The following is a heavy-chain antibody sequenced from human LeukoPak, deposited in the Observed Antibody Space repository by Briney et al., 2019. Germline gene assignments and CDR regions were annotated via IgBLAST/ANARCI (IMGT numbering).Heavy chain of an antibody. CDR1: GYTFTGYY. V-gene: IGHV1-2*02. CDR2: INPNSGGT. D-gene: IGHD6-19*01. Sequence: ASVKVSCKASGYTFTGYYMHWVQQAPGQGLEWMGWINPNSGGTNYAQKFQGRVTMTRDTSISTGYMELSRLRSDDTAVYYCATLVIAVAGGFGDYWGQGTLVTVSS. J-gene: IGHJ4*02. CDR3: ATLVIAVAGGFGDY.